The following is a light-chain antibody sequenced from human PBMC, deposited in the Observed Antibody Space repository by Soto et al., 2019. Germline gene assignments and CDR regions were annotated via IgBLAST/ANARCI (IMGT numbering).Light chain of an antibody. CDR1: QGISGD. J-gene: IGKJ1*01. V-gene: IGKV1-6*01. CDR3: LQDYNYPRT. CDR2: GAS. Sequence: AIQMTQSPSSLSASVGDRVTITCRASQGISGDLAWYQQKPGKAPKLLIYGASTLQSGVPSRFSGSGSGTDFTLTIRRLQPEDFATYYCLQDYNYPRTFGQGTKVEIK.